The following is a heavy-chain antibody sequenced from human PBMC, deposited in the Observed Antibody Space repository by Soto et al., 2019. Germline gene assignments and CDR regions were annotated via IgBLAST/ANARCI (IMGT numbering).Heavy chain of an antibody. V-gene: IGHV4-30-4*01. CDR2: IYYSGST. J-gene: IGHJ6*02. D-gene: IGHD3-22*01. Sequence: SETLSLTCTVSGGSISNGDFVWSWIRQPPGKGLEWIGYIYYSGSTYYNPSLKSRVTISADTSKNQFSLKLSSVTAADTAVYYCAREQESYVSSGDDYYGMDVWGQGTTGTGSS. CDR3: AREQESYVSSGDDYYGMDV. CDR1: GGSISNGDFV.